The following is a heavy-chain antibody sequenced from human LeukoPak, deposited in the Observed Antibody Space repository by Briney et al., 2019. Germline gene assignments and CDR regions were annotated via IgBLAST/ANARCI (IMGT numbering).Heavy chain of an antibody. J-gene: IGHJ4*02. CDR1: GYTFTGYD. CDR3: ARSRRGSGSYELGY. V-gene: IGHV1-8*03. D-gene: IGHD3-10*01. Sequence: ASVKVSCKASGYTFTGYDINWVRQATGQGLEWMGWMNPNSGNTGYAQKFQGRVTITRNTSISTAYMELSSLRSEDTAVYYCARSRRGSGSYELGYWGQGTLVTVSS. CDR2: MNPNSGNT.